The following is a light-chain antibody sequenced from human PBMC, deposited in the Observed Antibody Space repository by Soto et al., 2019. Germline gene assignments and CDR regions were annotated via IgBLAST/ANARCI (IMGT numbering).Light chain of an antibody. CDR1: PSVPNY. V-gene: IGKV3-11*01. Sequence: EIVLTQSPATLSLSPGERATLSCRASPSVPNYLAWYQQKPGQAPRLLIYGAFNRATGIPARFSGSGSGADFTLTISSLEPEDFAVYYCQQYVTSSPRTFGQGTKVEIK. CDR3: QQYVTSSPRT. CDR2: GAF. J-gene: IGKJ1*01.